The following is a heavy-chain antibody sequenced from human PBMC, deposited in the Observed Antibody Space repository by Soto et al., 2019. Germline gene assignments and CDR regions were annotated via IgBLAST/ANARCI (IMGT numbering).Heavy chain of an antibody. Sequence: ASVKVSCKASGYTFTSYAMHWVRQAPGQRLEWMGWINADNGNTKYSQKFQGRVTITRDTSASTAYMELRSLRSDDTAVYYCARDYYGSGRLNAHNWFDPWGQGTLVTVSS. D-gene: IGHD3-10*01. CDR2: INADNGNT. V-gene: IGHV1-3*01. CDR3: ARDYYGSGRLNAHNWFDP. CDR1: GYTFTSYA. J-gene: IGHJ5*02.